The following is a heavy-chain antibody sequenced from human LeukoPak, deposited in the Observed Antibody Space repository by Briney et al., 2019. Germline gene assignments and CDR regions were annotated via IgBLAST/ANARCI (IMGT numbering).Heavy chain of an antibody. V-gene: IGHV3-30*02. J-gene: IGHJ4*02. CDR1: GFTFSSYG. CDR3: AKMGWYYDCSGYYFDY. CDR2: IRYDGSIK. D-gene: IGHD3-22*01. Sequence: GSLRLSCAASGFTFSSYGMHWVRQAPGKGLEWVAFIRYDGSIKYYADSVKGRFTISRDNSKNTLYLQMNSLRAEDTAVYYCAKMGWYYDCSGYYFDYWGQGTLVTVSS.